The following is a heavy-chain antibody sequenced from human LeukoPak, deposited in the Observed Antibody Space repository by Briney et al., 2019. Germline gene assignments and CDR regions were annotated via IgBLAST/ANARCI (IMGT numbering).Heavy chain of an antibody. CDR2: INHSGST. CDR1: GGSFSGYY. J-gene: IGHJ4*02. Sequence: SETLSLTCAVYGGSFSGYYWSWIRQPPGKGLEWIGEINHSGSTNYNPSLKSRVTISVDTSKNQFSLKLSSVTAVDTAVYYCARGLGGQVAAAPFDYWGQGTLVTVSS. CDR3: ARGLGGQVAAAPFDY. V-gene: IGHV4-34*01. D-gene: IGHD6-13*01.